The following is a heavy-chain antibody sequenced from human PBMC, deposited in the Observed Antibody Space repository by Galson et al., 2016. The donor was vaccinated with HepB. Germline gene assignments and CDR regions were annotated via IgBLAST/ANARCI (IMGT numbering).Heavy chain of an antibody. CDR3: ARSPDYYGSGTYYDDEY. D-gene: IGHD3-10*01. Sequence: LRLSCAASGFSISDYYMSWIRQAPGKGLEWVSYISESSSIIFYGDSVKGRFTVSRDNAENSLYLQMTSLGAEDTAVYFCARSPDYYGSGTYYDDEYWGQGTLVTVSS. V-gene: IGHV3-11*04. CDR1: GFSISDYY. J-gene: IGHJ4*02. CDR2: ISESSSII.